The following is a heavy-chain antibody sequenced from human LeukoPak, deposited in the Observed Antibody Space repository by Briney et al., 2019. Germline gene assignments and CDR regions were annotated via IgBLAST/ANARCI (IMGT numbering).Heavy chain of an antibody. D-gene: IGHD6-6*01. CDR1: GYTLTELS. CDR2: FDPEDGET. CDR3: AGVGWYSSSSVYMDV. J-gene: IGHJ6*03. V-gene: IGHV1-24*01. Sequence: ASVKVSCKVSGYTLTELSMHWVRQAPGKGLEWMGGFDPEDGETIYAQKFQGRVTMTEDTSTDTAYMELSSLRSEDTAVYYCAGVGWYSSSSVYMDVWGKGTTVTVSS.